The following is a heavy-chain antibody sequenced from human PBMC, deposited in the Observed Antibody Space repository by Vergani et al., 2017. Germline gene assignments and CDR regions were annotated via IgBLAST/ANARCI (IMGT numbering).Heavy chain of an antibody. D-gene: IGHD3-22*01. Sequence: QVSLVESGGGVVQPGRSLTLTCSASGLGFKNFAMHWVRQAPGKGLEWVATISKDGTQDYYESSVRGRFAVSRDNFKNTMYLQMDRLTTDDTAVYFCARDGTDIVVSNCYYSHFLYYWGRGILVTVSS. V-gene: IGHV3-30*03. CDR3: ARDGTDIVVSNCYYSHFLYY. CDR2: ISKDGTQD. J-gene: IGHJ2*01. CDR1: GLGFKNFA.